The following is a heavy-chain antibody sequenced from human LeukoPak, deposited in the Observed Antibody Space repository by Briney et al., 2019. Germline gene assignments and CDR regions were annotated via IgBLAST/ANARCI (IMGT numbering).Heavy chain of an antibody. CDR1: GGSFSGYY. CDR2: INHSGST. CDR3: ARDLGLKFPFDY. V-gene: IGHV4-34*01. Sequence: PSETLSLTCAVYGGSFSGYYWSWIRQPPGKGLEWIGEINHSGSTNYNPSLKSRVTIPVDTSKNQFSLKLSSVTAADTAVYYCARDLGLKFPFDYWGQGTLVTVSS. J-gene: IGHJ4*02.